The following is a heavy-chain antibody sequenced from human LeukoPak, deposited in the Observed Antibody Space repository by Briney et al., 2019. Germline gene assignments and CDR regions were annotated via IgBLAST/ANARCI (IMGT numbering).Heavy chain of an antibody. CDR1: GYTFTSYD. V-gene: IGHV1-8*01. CDR2: MNPNSGNT. CDR3: ARNSYGDYWSDY. D-gene: IGHD4-17*01. Sequence: GASVKVSCKASGYTFTSYDINWVRQATGQGLEWMGWMNPNSGNTGYAQKFQGRVTMTRNTSISTAYMELSSLRSEDTAVYYCARNSYGDYWSDYWGQGTLVTVSS. J-gene: IGHJ4*02.